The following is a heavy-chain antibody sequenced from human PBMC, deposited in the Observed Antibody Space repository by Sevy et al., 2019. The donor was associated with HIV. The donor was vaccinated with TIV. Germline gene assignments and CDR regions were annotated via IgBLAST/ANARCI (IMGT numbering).Heavy chain of an antibody. D-gene: IGHD2-21*02. CDR3: ARAIVVVTAIPVRYFDY. V-gene: IGHV4-61*01. CDR1: GGSVSSGSYY. Sequence: SETLSLTCTVSGGSVSSGSYYWSWIRQPPGKGLEWLGYIYYSGSTNYNPSLKRRVTISVDTSKNQFSLKLSSVTAADTAVYYCARAIVVVTAIPVRYFDYWGQGTLVTVSS. CDR2: IYYSGST. J-gene: IGHJ4*02.